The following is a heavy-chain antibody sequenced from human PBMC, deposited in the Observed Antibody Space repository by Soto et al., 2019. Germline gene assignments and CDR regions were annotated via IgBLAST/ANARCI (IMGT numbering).Heavy chain of an antibody. Sequence: QVPLVQSGAEVKKPGASVKVSCKASGYTFTSYAMHWVRQAPGQRLEWMGWINAGNGKTKYSQKFQGRVTITRDTSASTAYMELSSLRSEDTAVYYCATRLSGGTRNYYYYYMDVWGKGTTVTVSS. CDR2: INAGNGKT. CDR3: ATRLSGGTRNYYYYYMDV. CDR1: GYTFTSYA. J-gene: IGHJ6*03. V-gene: IGHV1-3*01. D-gene: IGHD2-15*01.